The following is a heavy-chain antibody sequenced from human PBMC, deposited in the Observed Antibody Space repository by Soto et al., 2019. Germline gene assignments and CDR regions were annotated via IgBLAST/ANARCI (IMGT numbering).Heavy chain of an antibody. J-gene: IGHJ4*02. V-gene: IGHV3-23*01. D-gene: IGHD3-16*01. CDR1: GFIFSSYA. CDR2: ITGSSDYT. Sequence: GGSLRLSCEASGFIFSSYAMNWVRQAPGKCLQWVSSITGSSDYTSYIASVKGRFTISRDNSKNTLYLQMNSLRAEDTAVYFCAKGQTPVAHYALDYWRQGXLVIVSS. CDR3: AKGQTPVAHYALDY.